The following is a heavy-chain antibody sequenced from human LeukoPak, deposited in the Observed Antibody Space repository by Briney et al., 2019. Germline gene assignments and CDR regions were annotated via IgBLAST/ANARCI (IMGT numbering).Heavy chain of an antibody. D-gene: IGHD6-13*01. J-gene: IGHJ3*02. CDR2: IYYSRST. CDR1: GGSISSYY. CDR3: ARYSRNDAFDI. V-gene: IGHV4-59*01. Sequence: SETLSLTCTVSGGSISSYYWSWIRQPPGKRLEWIGYIYYSRSTNYNPSLKSRVTISVDTSKNQFSLKLSSVTAADTAVYYCARYSRNDAFDIWGQGTMVTVSS.